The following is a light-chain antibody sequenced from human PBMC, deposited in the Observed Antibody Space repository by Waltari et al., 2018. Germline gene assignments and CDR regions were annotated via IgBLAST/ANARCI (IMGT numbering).Light chain of an antibody. V-gene: IGLV2-14*01. CDR2: DVS. J-gene: IGLJ2*01. CDR3: YSYTSSSTLV. Sequence: QSALTQPASVSGSPGQSVTISCTGSTTDVIVYDYVSWYQQLPGKAPKLLIYDVSKPPSGVSNRFSGSKSGNTASLTISGLQAEDEADYYCYSYTSSSTLVFGGGTKLTVL. CDR1: TTDVIVYDY.